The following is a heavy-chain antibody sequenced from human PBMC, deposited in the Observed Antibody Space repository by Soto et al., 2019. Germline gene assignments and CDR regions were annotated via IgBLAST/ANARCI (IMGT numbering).Heavy chain of an antibody. CDR2: MNPNSGNT. V-gene: IGHV1-8*01. CDR1: GYTFTSYD. Sequence: GASVKVSCKASGYTFTSYDINWVRQATGQGLEWMGWMNPNSGNTGYAQKFQGRVTMTRNTSISTAYMELSSLRSEDTAVYYCARGGSTIFGVVIYYYYYGMDVWGQGTQVTVSS. CDR3: ARGGSTIFGVVIYYYYYGMDV. D-gene: IGHD3-3*01. J-gene: IGHJ6*02.